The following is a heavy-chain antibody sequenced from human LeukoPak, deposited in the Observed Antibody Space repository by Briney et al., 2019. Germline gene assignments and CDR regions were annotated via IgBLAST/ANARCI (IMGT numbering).Heavy chain of an antibody. J-gene: IGHJ4*02. CDR1: GDSISSVGYY. CDR3: ASTKPYSSSWFDY. V-gene: IGHV4-31*03. Sequence: SETLSLTCTVSGDSISSVGYYWSWIRQHPGKGLEWIGYIYYSGSTYYNPSLHSRVTISVDASKNQFSLKLSSVTAADTAFYYCASTKPYSSSWFDYWGQGTLVTVSS. D-gene: IGHD6-13*01. CDR2: IYYSGST.